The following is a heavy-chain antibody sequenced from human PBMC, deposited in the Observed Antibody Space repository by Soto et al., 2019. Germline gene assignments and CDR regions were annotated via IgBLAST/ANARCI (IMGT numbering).Heavy chain of an antibody. CDR3: AGNIVATISSFDS. V-gene: IGHV4-34*01. CDR1: GESFSGYY. J-gene: IGHJ4*02. D-gene: IGHD5-12*01. Sequence: PSETLSLTCAVYGESFSGYYWSWMRQPPGKGLEWIGEINHSGSTNYNPSLKSRVSMSVDTSKNQFSLKLNSVTAADTAVYYCAGNIVATISSFDSWGQGTLVTVSS. CDR2: INHSGST.